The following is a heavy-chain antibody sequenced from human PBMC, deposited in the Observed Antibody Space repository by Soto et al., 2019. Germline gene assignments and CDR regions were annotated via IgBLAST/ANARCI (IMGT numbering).Heavy chain of an antibody. CDR2: INAGSGYT. CDR3: ARDRVSLAMFGVPVGVFKN. V-gene: IGHV1-3*01. CDR1: GYTFTTFA. D-gene: IGHD3-3*01. Sequence: SVKVSCKASGYTFTTFAMHWVRQAPGQRPEWLGWINAGSGYTKYSQNFQDRVTISSDTSASTAYMELSSLRSGDTAIYYCARDRVSLAMFGVPVGVFKNWGQGTLVTVSS. J-gene: IGHJ4*02.